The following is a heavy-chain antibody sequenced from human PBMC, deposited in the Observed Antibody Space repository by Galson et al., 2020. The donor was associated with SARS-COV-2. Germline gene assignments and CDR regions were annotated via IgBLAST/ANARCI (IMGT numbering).Heavy chain of an antibody. CDR3: AHRRSDSDDGGDDGDFYFSAFDV. CDR2: IYWADDD. V-gene: IGHV2-5*02. J-gene: IGHJ3*01. Sequence: SGPTLVKPTQPLTLTCTFSGFSLTTSGVGVGWIRQPPGKALEWLAIIYWADDDRYSPYLKRRLTITKATSQNQVVLTMTNMDPVDTATYYCAHRRSDSDDGGDDGDFYFSAFDVWGQGTMVSVSS. CDR1: GFSLTTSGVG. D-gene: IGHD2-21*01.